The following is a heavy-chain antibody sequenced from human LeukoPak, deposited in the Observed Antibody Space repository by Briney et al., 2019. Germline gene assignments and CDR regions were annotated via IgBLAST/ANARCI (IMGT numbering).Heavy chain of an antibody. Sequence: GGSLRLSCAASGFTFSSYGMHWVRQAPGKGLEWVTFIRYDGSTKYYTDSVKGRFTISRDNSKNTLYLQMNSLRVEDTAVYYCAKGYCRGTSCYSGLDWGQGTLVTVSS. CDR2: IRYDGSTK. J-gene: IGHJ4*02. D-gene: IGHD2-2*01. CDR1: GFTFSSYG. CDR3: AKGYCRGTSCYSGLD. V-gene: IGHV3-30*02.